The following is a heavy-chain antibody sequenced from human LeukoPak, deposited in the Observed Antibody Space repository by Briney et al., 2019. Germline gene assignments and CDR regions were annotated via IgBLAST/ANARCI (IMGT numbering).Heavy chain of an antibody. CDR1: VYTFTVYY. V-gene: IGHV1-2*02. CDR3: ARDLVDIVVVPAANGVNWFDP. D-gene: IGHD2-2*03. CDR2: INPNSGGT. J-gene: IGHJ5*02. Sequence: GASVKVSCKASVYTFTVYYMHWVRQARGQGREWMGWINPNSGGTNYAQKFQGTVTMTRDTSISTAYMELSRLRSDDTAVYYCARDLVDIVVVPAANGVNWFDPWGQGTLVTVSS.